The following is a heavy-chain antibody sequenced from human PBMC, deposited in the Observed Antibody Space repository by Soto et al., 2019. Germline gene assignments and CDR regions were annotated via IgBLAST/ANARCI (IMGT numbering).Heavy chain of an antibody. CDR2: IYYSGST. D-gene: IGHD3-22*01. V-gene: IGHV4-31*03. J-gene: IGHJ4*02. CDR1: GGSISSGGYY. Sequence: QVQLQESGPGLVKPSQTLSLTCTVSGGSISSGGYYWSWIRQHPGKGLEWIGYIYYSGSTYYNPSLKSRVTISVDTSKNQFSLKLSSVTAADTAVYYCARGSYYDSSGYYDTEYYFDYWGQGTLVTVSS. CDR3: ARGSYYDSSGYYDTEYYFDY.